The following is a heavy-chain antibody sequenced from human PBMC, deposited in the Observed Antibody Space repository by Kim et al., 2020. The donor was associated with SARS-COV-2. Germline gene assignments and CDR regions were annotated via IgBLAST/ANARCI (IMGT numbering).Heavy chain of an antibody. CDR3: ARGGVRGVIITFSAWFDP. D-gene: IGHD3-10*01. Sequence: SETLSLTCAVSGGFISSSNWWSWVRQPPGKGLEWIGEIYHSGSTNYNPSLKSRVTISVDKSKNQFSLKLSSVTAADTAVYYCARGGVRGVIITFSAWFDPWGQGILVTVSS. CDR1: GGFISSSNW. CDR2: IYHSGST. J-gene: IGHJ5*02. V-gene: IGHV4-4*02.